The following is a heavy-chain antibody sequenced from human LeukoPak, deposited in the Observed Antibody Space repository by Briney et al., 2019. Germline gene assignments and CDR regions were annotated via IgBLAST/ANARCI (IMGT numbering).Heavy chain of an antibody. D-gene: IGHD6-19*01. CDR3: ARERYSSGWFSAFPY. CDR2: ISYDETNK. V-gene: IGHV3-30*03. J-gene: IGHJ4*02. CDR1: GLTFSSYG. Sequence: GVSLRLSCAASGLTFSSYGMHWVRQAPGKGLEWVAVISYDETNKYYADSVKGRFTISRDNSKNTLFLQMNSLRAEDTAVYYCARERYSSGWFSAFPYWGQGTLVTVSS.